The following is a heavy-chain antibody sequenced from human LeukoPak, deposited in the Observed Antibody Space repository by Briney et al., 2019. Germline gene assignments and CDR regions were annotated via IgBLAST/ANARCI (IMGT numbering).Heavy chain of an antibody. CDR3: ARAAYYDFWSGYFGYYYYYMDV. CDR1: GFTVSSSY. CDR2: IKQDGSEK. Sequence: GGSLRLSCAASGFTVSSSYMSWVRQAPGKGLEWVANIKQDGSEKYYVDSVKGRFTISRDNAKNSLYLQMNSLRAEDTAVYYCARAAYYDFWSGYFGYYYYYMDVWGKGTTVTVSS. V-gene: IGHV3-7*01. D-gene: IGHD3-3*01. J-gene: IGHJ6*03.